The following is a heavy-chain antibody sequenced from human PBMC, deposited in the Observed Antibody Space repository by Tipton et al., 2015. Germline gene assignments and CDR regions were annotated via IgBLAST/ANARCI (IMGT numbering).Heavy chain of an antibody. CDR3: ARARGRHGGLFDS. J-gene: IGHJ4*02. D-gene: IGHD4-23*01. CDR2: IQYSGST. Sequence: TLSLTCTVSGASISSTSYYWGWIRQPPGKELEWIRYIQYSGSTNYNPSLKSRVTISVDTSKTPFSLKMSSVTASDTAVYYCARARGRHGGLFDSWGQGILVPVSS. CDR1: GASISSTSYY. V-gene: IGHV4-61*05.